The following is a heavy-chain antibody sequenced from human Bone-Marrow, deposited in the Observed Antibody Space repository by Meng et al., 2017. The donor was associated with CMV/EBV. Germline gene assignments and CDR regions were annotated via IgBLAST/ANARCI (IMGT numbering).Heavy chain of an antibody. V-gene: IGHV3-9*01. D-gene: IGHD2-2*02. CDR1: GFTFDDYA. CDR3: AGYCSSTSCYTPYAFDI. J-gene: IGHJ3*02. CDR2: SRWNSGSI. Sequence: SLKIPCAASGFTFDDYAMHWVRQAPGKGLEWVSGSRWNSGSIGYADSVKGRFTISRDNAKNSLYLQMNSLRAEDTDLYYCAGYCSSTSCYTPYAFDICGQGTMVTVSS.